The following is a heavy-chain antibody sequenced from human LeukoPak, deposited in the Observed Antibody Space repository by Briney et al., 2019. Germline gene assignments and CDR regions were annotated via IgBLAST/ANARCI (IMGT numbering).Heavy chain of an antibody. V-gene: IGHV5-51*01. D-gene: IGHD6-13*01. CDR1: GYSFTSYW. CDR2: IYPGDSDT. Sequence: GESLKISCKGSGYSFTSYWIGWVRQMPGTGLEGMGIIYPGDSDTRYSPSFQGQVTISADESISTAYLQWSSLKASDTAMYYCASTPVGIAAEGYEYYFDYWGQGTLVTVSS. CDR3: ASTPVGIAAEGYEYYFDY. J-gene: IGHJ4*02.